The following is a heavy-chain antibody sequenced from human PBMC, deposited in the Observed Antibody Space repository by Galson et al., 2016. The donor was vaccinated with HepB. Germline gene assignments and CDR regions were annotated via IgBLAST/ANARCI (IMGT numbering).Heavy chain of an antibody. Sequence: QSGAEVKKPGESLKISCQASGYRFTTFWIGWVRQTPGEGLEWMGIIYPGHSDTRYSPSFQGQVSISADKSISTAYLEWSSLKASDTAMYYCARHSISAWPADFDYWGQGTLVSVSS. CDR2: IYPGHSDT. J-gene: IGHJ4*02. CDR3: ARHSISAWPADFDY. CDR1: GYRFTTFW. D-gene: IGHD6-19*01. V-gene: IGHV5-51*01.